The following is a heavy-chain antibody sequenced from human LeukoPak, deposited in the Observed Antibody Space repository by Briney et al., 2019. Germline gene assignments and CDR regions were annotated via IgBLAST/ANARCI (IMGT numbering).Heavy chain of an antibody. CDR3: ASEKKPGGQVEHRTGGLDI. CDR2: IYSGGST. CDR1: GFTVSSNY. V-gene: IGHV3-66*02. Sequence: GGSMRLSCAAAGFTVSSNYMSWVRQAPGKGLEWGSVIYSGGSTYYADSVEGRFTISTDNSMNTAYLPMNSLRAEDTAVYYCASEKKPGGQVEHRTGGLDIWGQGTMVTVSS. D-gene: IGHD2-8*02. J-gene: IGHJ3*02.